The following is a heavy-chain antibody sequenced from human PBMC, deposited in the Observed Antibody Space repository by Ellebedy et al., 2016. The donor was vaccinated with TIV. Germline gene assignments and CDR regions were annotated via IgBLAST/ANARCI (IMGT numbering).Heavy chain of an antibody. J-gene: IGHJ4*02. CDR3: ASSLDTTMPFDY. Sequence: MPSETLSLTCTVSGGSISRYYWSWIRQLPGKGLEWIGYIYYSGSTHSNPSLKSRVTISVDTSKNQFSLKLNYVTAADTAVYYCASSLDTTMPFDYWGQGTLVTVSS. CDR2: IYYSGST. CDR1: GGSISRYY. V-gene: IGHV4-59*08. D-gene: IGHD5-18*01.